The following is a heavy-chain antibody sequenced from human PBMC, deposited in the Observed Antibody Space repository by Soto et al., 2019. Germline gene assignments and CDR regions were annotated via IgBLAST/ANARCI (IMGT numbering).Heavy chain of an antibody. J-gene: IGHJ3*02. Sequence: EVQLLESGGGLVQPGGSLRLSCAASGFSFSNFAMTWVRQAPGKGLEWVSAISGSGNSTYYADSVKGRFTLARDNSDNTLHLQMNGLRAEDTAIYYCPKAPGIRDFDIWGQGTKVTVSS. CDR2: ISGSGNST. V-gene: IGHV3-23*01. CDR1: GFSFSNFA. CDR3: PKAPGIRDFDI.